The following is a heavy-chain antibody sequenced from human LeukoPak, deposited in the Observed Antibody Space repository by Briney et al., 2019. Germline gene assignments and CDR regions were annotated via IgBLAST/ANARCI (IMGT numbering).Heavy chain of an antibody. D-gene: IGHD6-19*01. Sequence: EWVSAISGSGGSTYYADSVKGRFTISRDNSKNTLYLQMTSLRAEDTAVYYCAKELDSSDLYYFDYWGQGTLVTVSS. V-gene: IGHV3-23*01. CDR3: AKELDSSDLYYFDY. J-gene: IGHJ4*02. CDR2: ISGSGGST.